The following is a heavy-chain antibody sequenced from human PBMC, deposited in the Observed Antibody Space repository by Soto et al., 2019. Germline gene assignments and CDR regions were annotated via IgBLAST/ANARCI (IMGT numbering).Heavy chain of an antibody. CDR1: GGSISSYY. V-gene: IGHV4-59*08. Sequence: PSETLSLTCTVSGGSISSYYWSWIRQPPGKGLEWIGYIYYSGSTNYNPSLKSRVTISVDTSKNQFSLKLSSVTAADTAVYYCASLPSSSGYFAFDIWGQGTRVTVSS. J-gene: IGHJ3*02. CDR3: ASLPSSSGYFAFDI. D-gene: IGHD3-22*01. CDR2: IYYSGST.